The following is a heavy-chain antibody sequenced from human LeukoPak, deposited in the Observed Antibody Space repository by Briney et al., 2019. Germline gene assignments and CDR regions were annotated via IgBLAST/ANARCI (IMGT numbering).Heavy chain of an antibody. D-gene: IGHD3-10*01. CDR1: GGSIGSYY. CDR3: ARGRSGGDWFDP. V-gene: IGHV4-59*01. Sequence: PSETLSLTCTVSGGSIGSYYWCWIRQPPGKGLEWIGYIHDTGSTKYNPSLKSRVTISVDTSRNHLSLKLTSVTATDTAVYYCARGRSGGDWFDPWGQGTLVTVSS. J-gene: IGHJ5*02. CDR2: IHDTGST.